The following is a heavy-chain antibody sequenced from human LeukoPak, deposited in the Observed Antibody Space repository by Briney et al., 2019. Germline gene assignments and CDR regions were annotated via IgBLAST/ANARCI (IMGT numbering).Heavy chain of an antibody. Sequence: SVKVSCKASGGTFSSYAISWVRQAPGQGLEWMGGIIPIFGTANYAQNFQGRLTLTADKSTSTGYMELSSLRSEDTAVYYCARAVDDILAGYYWGNWFDPWGQGTLVTVSS. CDR1: GGTFSSYA. CDR3: ARAVDDILAGYYWGNWFDP. D-gene: IGHD3-9*01. J-gene: IGHJ5*02. CDR2: IIPIFGTA. V-gene: IGHV1-69*06.